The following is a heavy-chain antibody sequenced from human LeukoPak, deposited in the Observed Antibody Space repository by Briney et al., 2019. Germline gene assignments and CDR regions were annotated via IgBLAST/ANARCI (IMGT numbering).Heavy chain of an antibody. J-gene: IGHJ4*02. Sequence: PGGSLRLSCAASGFTFSSYELNWVRQAPGKGLEWVSYISSSGSTIYYVDSAKGRFTISRDNTKNSLYLQMNSLRAEDTAVYYCARASFTGYSSGLVDYWGQGTLVTVSS. D-gene: IGHD6-19*01. CDR2: ISSSGSTI. CDR3: ARASFTGYSSGLVDY. CDR1: GFTFSSYE. V-gene: IGHV3-48*03.